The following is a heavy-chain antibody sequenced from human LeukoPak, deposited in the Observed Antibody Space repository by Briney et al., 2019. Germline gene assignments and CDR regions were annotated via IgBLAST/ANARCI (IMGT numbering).Heavy chain of an antibody. J-gene: IGHJ4*02. Sequence: ASVKVSCKASGYTFTSYYMHWVRQAPGQGLEWMGIINPSGGSTNYAQKFQGRVTITADKSTSTAYMELSSLRSEDTAVYYCARDRAPDSSGWFHFDYWGQGTLVTVSS. V-gene: IGHV1-46*01. CDR1: GYTFTSYY. D-gene: IGHD6-19*01. CDR3: ARDRAPDSSGWFHFDY. CDR2: INPSGGST.